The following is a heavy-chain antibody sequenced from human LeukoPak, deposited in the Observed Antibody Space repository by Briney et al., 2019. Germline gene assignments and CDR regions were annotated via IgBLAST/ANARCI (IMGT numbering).Heavy chain of an antibody. CDR2: IITYNGNT. J-gene: IGHJ6*03. Sequence: ASVKVSCKTSGYTFTSYGLSWVRQAPGQGLEWMGWIITYNGNTYYSQKLQGRVTMTTDTSTSTAYMELRSLRSDDTAVYYCAKTTETSEEYYYYYMDVWGKGTTVTVSS. V-gene: IGHV1-18*01. CDR1: GYTFTSYG. CDR3: AKTTETSEEYYYYYMDV. D-gene: IGHD4-17*01.